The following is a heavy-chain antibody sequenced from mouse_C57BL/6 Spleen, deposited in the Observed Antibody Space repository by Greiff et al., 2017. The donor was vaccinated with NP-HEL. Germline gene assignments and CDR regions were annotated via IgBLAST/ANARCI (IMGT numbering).Heavy chain of an antibody. J-gene: IGHJ4*01. CDR1: GYTFTSYG. CDR3: ARKKNYYGSPYAMDY. Sequence: VQLQQSGAELARPGASVKLSCKASGYTFTSYGISWVKQRTGQGLEWIGEIYPRSGNTYYNEKFKGKATLTADKSSSTAYMELRSLTSEDSAVYFCARKKNYYGSPYAMDYWGQGTSVTVSS. V-gene: IGHV1-81*01. D-gene: IGHD1-1*01. CDR2: IYPRSGNT.